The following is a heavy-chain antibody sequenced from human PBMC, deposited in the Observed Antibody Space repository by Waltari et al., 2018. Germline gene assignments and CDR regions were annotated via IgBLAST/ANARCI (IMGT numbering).Heavy chain of an antibody. V-gene: IGHV3-7*01. CDR3: VGWNDPINS. CDR2: IGPDGSDK. CDR1: GFTISRFW. Sequence: EAQLVQSGGGLVQPGGSLPLSCAASGFTISRFWMTWIRQAPGQGLQLVAHIGPDGSDKYYVDSVKGRFTISRDNAENSLLLQMSSLRVEDTALYYCVGWNDPINSWGQGTLVAVSS. J-gene: IGHJ4*02. D-gene: IGHD1-1*01.